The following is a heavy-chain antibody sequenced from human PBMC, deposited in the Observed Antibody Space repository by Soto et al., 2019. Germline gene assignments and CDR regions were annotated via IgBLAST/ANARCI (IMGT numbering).Heavy chain of an antibody. V-gene: IGHV3-53*02. CDR2: FYYDDGST. Sequence: EVQLVETGGGLIQPGGSLRLSCAVSGFTVSTNYMSWVRQAPGKGLEWVSVFYYDDGSTYYADSVKGRFSISRDSSRNTLYLQMNSLRAEDTAVYYCASGQQVILRYYYGLDVWGQGTTVTVSS. J-gene: IGHJ6*02. D-gene: IGHD6-13*01. CDR3: ASGQQVILRYYYGLDV. CDR1: GFTVSTNY.